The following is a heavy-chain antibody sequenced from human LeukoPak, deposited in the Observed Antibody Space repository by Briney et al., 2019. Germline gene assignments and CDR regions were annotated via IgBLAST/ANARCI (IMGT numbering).Heavy chain of an antibody. J-gene: IGHJ4*02. D-gene: IGHD6-13*01. Sequence: PGGSLRLSCAASGFIFSDYYMSWIRQAPGKGLEWVSYISSSSSYTNYADSVKGRFTISRDNAKNSLYLQMNSLRAEDTAVYYCARDEVAAAGNDYWGQGTLVTVSS. CDR2: ISSSSSYT. CDR1: GFIFSDYY. CDR3: ARDEVAAAGNDY. V-gene: IGHV3-11*06.